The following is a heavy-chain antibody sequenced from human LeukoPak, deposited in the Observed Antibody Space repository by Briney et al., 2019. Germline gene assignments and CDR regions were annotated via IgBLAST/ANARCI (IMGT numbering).Heavy chain of an antibody. CDR2: INPNSGGT. J-gene: IGHJ4*02. V-gene: IGHV1-2*06. CDR3: ARAEIYYDSSGYYFY. Sequence: ASVKVSCKASGYTFTGYYMHWVRQAPGQGLEWMGRINPNSGGTNYAQKFQGRVTMTGDTSISTAYMELSRLRSDDTAVYYCARAEIYYDSSGYYFYWGQGTLVTVSS. D-gene: IGHD3-22*01. CDR1: GYTFTGYY.